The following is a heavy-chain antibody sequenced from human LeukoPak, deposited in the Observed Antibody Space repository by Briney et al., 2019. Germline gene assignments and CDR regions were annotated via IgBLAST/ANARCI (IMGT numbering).Heavy chain of an antibody. CDR1: GFTFSSYS. CDR3: ARDGVHCGGDCLNSNWFDP. J-gene: IGHJ5*02. CDR2: ISSSSSYI. Sequence: GGSLRLSCAASGFTFSSYSMNWVRQAPGKGLEWVSSISSSSSYIYYADSVKGRFTISRDNAKNSLYLRMNSLRAEDTAVYYCARDGVHCGGDCLNSNWFDPWGQGTLVTVSS. D-gene: IGHD2-21*02. V-gene: IGHV3-21*01.